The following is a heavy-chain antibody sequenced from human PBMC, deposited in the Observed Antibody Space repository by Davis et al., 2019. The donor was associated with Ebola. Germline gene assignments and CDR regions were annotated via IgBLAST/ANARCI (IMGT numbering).Heavy chain of an antibody. V-gene: IGHV3-73*01. J-gene: IGHJ4*02. CDR1: GFTFSGSA. Sequence: GGSLRLSCAASGFTFSGSAMHWVRQASGKGLEWVGRIRSKANSYATAYAASVKGRFTISRDDSKNTAYLQMNGLKTEDTAVYYCTTTTVTTGSDYWGQGTLVTVSS. CDR3: TTTTVTTGSDY. CDR2: IRSKANSYAT. D-gene: IGHD4-17*01.